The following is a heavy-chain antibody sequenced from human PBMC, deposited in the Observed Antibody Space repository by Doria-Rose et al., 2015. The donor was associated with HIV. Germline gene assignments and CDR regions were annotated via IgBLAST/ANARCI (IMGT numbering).Heavy chain of an antibody. CDR1: GVSLSSPGMG. CDR2: MFTNDER. CDR3: ARIKSSSWYNKYYFDF. D-gene: IGHD6-13*01. Sequence: ESGPVLVKPTETLTLTCTVSGVSLSSPGMGVSWIRQPPGKALEWLANMFTNDERSYKSSLKSRLTISRCTSKSQVVLTMTDMDPVDTATYYCARIKSSSWYNKYYFDFWGQGTLVIVSA. V-gene: IGHV2-26*01. J-gene: IGHJ4*02.